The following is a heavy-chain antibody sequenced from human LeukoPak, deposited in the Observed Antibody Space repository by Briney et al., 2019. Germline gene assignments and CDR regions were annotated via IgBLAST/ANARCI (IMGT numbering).Heavy chain of an antibody. D-gene: IGHD1-1*01. V-gene: IGHV4-30-4*01. J-gene: IGHJ3*02. CDR1: GGSISSGDYS. CDR3: ARGTTTTNDAFDI. CDR2: IYYSGST. Sequence: SETLSLTCTVSGGSISSGDYSWSWIRQPPGKGLEWIGYIYYSGSTYYNPSLKSRVTISLDTSKNQFSLKLSSVTPADTAVYYCARGTTTTNDAFDIWGQGTMVTVSS.